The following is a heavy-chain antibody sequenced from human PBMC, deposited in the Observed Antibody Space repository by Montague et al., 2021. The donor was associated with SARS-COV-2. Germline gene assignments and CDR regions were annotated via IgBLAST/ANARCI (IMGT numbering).Heavy chain of an antibody. Sequence: SLRLSCAASGFTFSGYAMAWVRQAPGKGLEWVSTVSGRGESTYYAESVKGRFTVSRDSSLNTVYLRLNNLRAEDTAVYYCTKLGDYAGTDWFDPWGQGTLVTVSS. CDR1: GFTFSGYA. CDR2: VSGRGEST. CDR3: TKLGDYAGTDWFDP. V-gene: IGHV3-23*01. J-gene: IGHJ5*02. D-gene: IGHD4-17*01.